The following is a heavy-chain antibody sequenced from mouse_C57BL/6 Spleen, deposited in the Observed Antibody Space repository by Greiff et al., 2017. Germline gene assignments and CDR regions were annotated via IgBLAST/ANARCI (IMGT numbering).Heavy chain of an antibody. CDR1: GFTFSSYT. V-gene: IGHV5-9*01. J-gene: IGHJ4*01. CDR2: ISGGGGNT. Sequence: DVHLVESGGGLVKPGGSLKLSCAASGFTFSSYTMSWVRQTPEKRLEWVATISGGGGNTYYPDSVKGRFTISRDNAKNTLYLQMSSLRSEDTALYYCARHEEIYYSNYEAMDYWGQGTSVTVSS. CDR3: ARHEEIYYSNYEAMDY. D-gene: IGHD2-5*01.